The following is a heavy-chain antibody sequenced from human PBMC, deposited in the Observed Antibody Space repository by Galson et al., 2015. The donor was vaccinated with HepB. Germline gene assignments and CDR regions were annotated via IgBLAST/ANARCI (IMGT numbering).Heavy chain of an antibody. D-gene: IGHD3-9*01. CDR1: GGLISSYY. CDR3: ARHHDILTGYYSFFDT. V-gene: IGHV4-59*08. CDR2: IYLTGST. Sequence: LSLTCTVSGGLISSYYWSWIRKPPGKGLEWIGYIYLTGSTNYNPSLNSRVTISLDTSKNQFSLKLSSVTAADTAVYYCARHHDILTGYYSFFDTWGQGTLVTVSS. J-gene: IGHJ5*02.